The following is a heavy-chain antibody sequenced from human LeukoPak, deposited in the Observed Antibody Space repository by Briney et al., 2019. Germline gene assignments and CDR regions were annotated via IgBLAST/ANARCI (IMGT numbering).Heavy chain of an antibody. CDR3: AKHADYYDSSGSSYYFDY. V-gene: IGHV3-30*18. D-gene: IGHD3-22*01. CDR1: GFTFSTYS. Sequence: PGRSLRLSCAASGFTFSTYSMHWVRQAPGKGLEWVAIISYDGDNKYYADSVKGRFTISRDNSKNTLYLQMNSLRAEGTAVYYCAKHADYYDSSGSSYYFDYWGQGALVTVSS. J-gene: IGHJ4*02. CDR2: ISYDGDNK.